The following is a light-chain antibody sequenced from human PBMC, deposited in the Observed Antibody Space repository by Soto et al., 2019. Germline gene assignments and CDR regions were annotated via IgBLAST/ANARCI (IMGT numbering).Light chain of an antibody. J-gene: IGKJ5*01. CDR3: QQYNSWPPIT. CDR1: ESVSSN. CDR2: GAS. Sequence: VMTQSPATLSVSPGERASLSCRASESVSSNLAWYQQRPGQAPRLVIYGASTRATGIPDRVSGGGSGTEFTLTISSLQSEDFAVYYCQQYNSWPPITFGQGTRLEIK. V-gene: IGKV3-15*01.